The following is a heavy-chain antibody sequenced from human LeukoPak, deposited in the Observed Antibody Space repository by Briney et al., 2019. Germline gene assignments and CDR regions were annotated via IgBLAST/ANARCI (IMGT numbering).Heavy chain of an antibody. CDR3: AKKSGAPANFDY. J-gene: IGHJ4*02. Sequence: PGGSLRLSCGAAGFPFDDYPMHWVRHAQGKGMGWVLFISGDGGSISYSDAVKGRFIISRDNSKNSLYLQMNSLRTEDTALYFCAKKSGAPANFDYWGQGTLVTVSS. V-gene: IGHV3-43*02. CDR2: ISGDGGSI. D-gene: IGHD6-13*01. CDR1: GFPFDDYP.